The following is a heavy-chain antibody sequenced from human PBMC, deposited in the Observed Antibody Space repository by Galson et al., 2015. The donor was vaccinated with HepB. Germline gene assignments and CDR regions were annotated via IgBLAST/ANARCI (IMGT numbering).Heavy chain of an antibody. CDR2: ISYDGSNK. J-gene: IGHJ5*02. CDR3: AKDRNWNYPLDWFDP. V-gene: IGHV3-30*18. Sequence: SLRLSCAASGFTFSSYGMHWVRQAPGKGLEWVAVISYDGSNKYYADSVKGRFTISRDNSKNTLYLQMNSLRAEDTAVYYCAKDRNWNYPLDWFDPWGQGTLVTVSS. D-gene: IGHD1-7*01. CDR1: GFTFSSYG.